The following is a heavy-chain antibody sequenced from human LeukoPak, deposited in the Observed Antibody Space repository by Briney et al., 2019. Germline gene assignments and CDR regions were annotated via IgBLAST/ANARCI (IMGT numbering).Heavy chain of an antibody. V-gene: IGHV4-31*03. CDR1: GGSISSGGYY. CDR3: ARTTVTTYAAFDI. J-gene: IGHJ3*02. Sequence: KSSETLSLTCTVSGGSISSGGYYWSWIRQHPGKGLEWIGYIYYSGSTYYNPSLKSRVTISVDTSKNQFSLKLSSVTAADTAVYYCARTTVTTYAAFDIWGQGTMVTVSS. D-gene: IGHD4-17*01. CDR2: IYYSGST.